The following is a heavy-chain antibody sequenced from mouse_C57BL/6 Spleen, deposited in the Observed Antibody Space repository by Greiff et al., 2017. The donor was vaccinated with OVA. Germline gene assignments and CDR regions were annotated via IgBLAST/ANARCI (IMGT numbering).Heavy chain of an antibody. CDR1: GYTFTSYW. Sequence: QVQLQQPGAELVKPGASVKLSCKASGYTFTSYWMHWVKQRPGQGLEWIGMIHPNSGSTNYNEKLKSKATLTVDKSSSTAYMQLSSLTSEDSAVYYCARGGGNLWYFDVWGTGTTVTVSS. CDR2: IHPNSGST. CDR3: ARGGGNLWYFDV. J-gene: IGHJ1*03. V-gene: IGHV1-64*01. D-gene: IGHD2-1*01.